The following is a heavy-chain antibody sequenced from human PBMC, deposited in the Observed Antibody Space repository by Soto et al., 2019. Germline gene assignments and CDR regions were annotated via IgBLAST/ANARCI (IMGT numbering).Heavy chain of an antibody. J-gene: IGHJ4*02. V-gene: IGHV4-38-2*01. CDR1: GYSISLGYY. Sequence: SETLSLTCAVSGYSISLGYYWGWIRQPPGKGLEWIGSIYHSGNTYYNPSLKSRVSISLDTSKNHFSLELTSVTAADTAIYYCARRFCSDSYCSYFDYWGRGTLVTVSS. CDR3: ARRFCSDSYCSYFDY. CDR2: IYHSGNT. D-gene: IGHD2-15*01.